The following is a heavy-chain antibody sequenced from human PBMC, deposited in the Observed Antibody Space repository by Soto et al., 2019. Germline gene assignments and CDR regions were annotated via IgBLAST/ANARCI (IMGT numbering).Heavy chain of an antibody. CDR1: GGTFSNYA. CDR2: IIPIFGTT. Sequence: QVQLVQSGAEVKKPGSSVRVSCKASGGTFSNYAISWVRQAPGQGLEWMGGIIPIFGTTYYAQKCQGRVRIIEDEATHTGYLELSSLRSEDTAMSYCARVEAEPGIYNYHGLNVWGQGTAVSVSS. D-gene: IGHD6-19*01. V-gene: IGHV1-69*12. J-gene: IGHJ6*02. CDR3: ARVEAEPGIYNYHGLNV.